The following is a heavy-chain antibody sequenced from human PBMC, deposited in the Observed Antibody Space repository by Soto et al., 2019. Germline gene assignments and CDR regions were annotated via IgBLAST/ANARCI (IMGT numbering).Heavy chain of an antibody. CDR3: ARGGDFRDTVTQPYYYYYGMDV. D-gene: IGHD4-17*01. V-gene: IGHV4-34*01. Sequence: SETLSLTCAVYGGSFSGYYWSWIRQPPGKGLEWIGEINHSGSTNYNPSLKSRVTISVDTSKNQFSLKLSSVTAADTAVYYCARGGDFRDTVTQPYYYYYGMDVWGQGTTVTVSS. CDR1: GGSFSGYY. CDR2: INHSGST. J-gene: IGHJ6*02.